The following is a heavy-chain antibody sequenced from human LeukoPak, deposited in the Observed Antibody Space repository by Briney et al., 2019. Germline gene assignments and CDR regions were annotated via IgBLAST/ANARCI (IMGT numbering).Heavy chain of an antibody. CDR2: IYYSGTT. Sequence: PSETLSLTCTVSGGSISSYYWSWIRQPPGKGLEWIGYIYYSGTTQYNPSLKSRVTISVDTSKNQFSLKMTSVTAADTAVYYCARRRGSYYDYWGQGTLVTVSS. V-gene: IGHV4-59*08. CDR3: ARRRGSYYDY. CDR1: GGSISSYY. D-gene: IGHD1-26*01. J-gene: IGHJ4*02.